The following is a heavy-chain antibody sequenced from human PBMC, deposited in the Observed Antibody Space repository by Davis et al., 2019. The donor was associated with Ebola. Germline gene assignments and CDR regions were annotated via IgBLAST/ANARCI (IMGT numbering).Heavy chain of an antibody. Sequence: GESLKISCAASGFTFNNYWMSWVRQAPGKGLEWVANIKQDGGEKYYVDSLKGRFTISRDNAKNSLYLQMNSLRAEDTAVYYCARDPGGEQQLDGDYWGQGTLVTVSS. CDR1: GFTFNNYW. D-gene: IGHD6-13*01. J-gene: IGHJ4*02. CDR3: ARDPGGEQQLDGDY. V-gene: IGHV3-7*01. CDR2: IKQDGGEK.